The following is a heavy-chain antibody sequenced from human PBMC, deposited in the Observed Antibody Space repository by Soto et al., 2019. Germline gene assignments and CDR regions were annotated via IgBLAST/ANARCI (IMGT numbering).Heavy chain of an antibody. Sequence: QLQLQESGPGLVKPSETLSLTCTVSGGSISSSSYYWGWIRQPPGKGLEWIGSIYYSGSTYYNPSLKSRVTISVDTSKNQFSLKLSSVTAADTAVYYCARSRGGSYYSLFDYWGQRTLVTVSS. CDR1: GGSISSSSYY. CDR3: ARSRGGSYYSLFDY. J-gene: IGHJ4*02. D-gene: IGHD1-26*01. CDR2: IYYSGST. V-gene: IGHV4-39*01.